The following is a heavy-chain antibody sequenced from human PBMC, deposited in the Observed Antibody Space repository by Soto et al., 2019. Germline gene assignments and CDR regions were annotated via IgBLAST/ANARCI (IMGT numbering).Heavy chain of an antibody. CDR3: ARDLFNSVAVAGHFDY. Sequence: PGGSRRLSCAASGFTFSSYAMHWVRQAPGKGLEWVAVISYDGSNKYYADSVKGRFTISRDNSKNTLYLQMNSLRAEDTAVYYCARDLFNSVAVAGHFDYWGQGTLVTVSS. J-gene: IGHJ4*02. CDR2: ISYDGSNK. CDR1: GFTFSSYA. V-gene: IGHV3-30-3*01. D-gene: IGHD6-19*01.